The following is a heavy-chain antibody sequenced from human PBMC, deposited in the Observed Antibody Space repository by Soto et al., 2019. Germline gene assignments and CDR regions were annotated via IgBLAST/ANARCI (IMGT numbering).Heavy chain of an antibody. J-gene: IGHJ4*02. Sequence: SETLSLTCAVYGGSFSNYYWSWIRQPPGKGLEWIGEINQSGITNYNPSLKSRVTISEDASKNQFSLKLSSVTAADTAVYYCARGNVIASRPADYWGQGTLVTVSS. V-gene: IGHV4-34*01. CDR1: GGSFSNYY. CDR3: ARGNVIASRPADY. CDR2: INQSGIT. D-gene: IGHD3-16*02.